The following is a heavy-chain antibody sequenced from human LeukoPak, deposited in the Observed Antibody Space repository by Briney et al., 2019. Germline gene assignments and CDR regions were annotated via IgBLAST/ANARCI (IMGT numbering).Heavy chain of an antibody. CDR3: ARELEINWFDP. D-gene: IGHD1-1*01. J-gene: IGHJ5*02. CDR1: GFTVSSNY. Sequence: GGSLRLSCAASGFTVSSNYMSWVRQAPGKGLEWVSVIYSGGSTYYADSVKGRFTISRDNSKNTLYLQMNSLRAEDTAVYYCARELEINWFDPWGQGTLVTVSS. V-gene: IGHV3-53*01. CDR2: IYSGGST.